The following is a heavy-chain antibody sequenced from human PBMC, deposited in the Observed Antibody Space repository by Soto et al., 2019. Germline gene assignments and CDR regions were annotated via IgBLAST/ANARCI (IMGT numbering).Heavy chain of an antibody. V-gene: IGHV4-30-4*01. CDR2: IYYGGST. CDR3: AREYSSSWFRFDY. CDR1: GGSISSGDYY. D-gene: IGHD6-13*01. Sequence: SETLSLTCTVSGGSISSGDYYWSWIRQPPGKGLEWIGYIYYGGSTHYNPSLKSRVIISVDTSKNQFSLKLNSVTAADTAVYYCAREYSSSWFRFDYWGQGTLVTVSS. J-gene: IGHJ4*02.